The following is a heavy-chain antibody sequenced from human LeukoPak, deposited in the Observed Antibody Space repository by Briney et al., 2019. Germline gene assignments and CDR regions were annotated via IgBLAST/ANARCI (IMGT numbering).Heavy chain of an antibody. CDR1: GFTFNKYA. J-gene: IGHJ4*02. V-gene: IGHV3-23*01. CDR3: TRGHHGLEY. CDR2: ISGDGGTT. D-gene: IGHD1-14*01. Sequence: GGSLRLSCAASGFTFNKYAMNWVRQAPGKGLEWVSHISGDGGTTYHTASVKGRFTTSRDNSKGTLSLQMNSLRPEDTAVYYCTRGHHGLEYWGQGTLVTVSS.